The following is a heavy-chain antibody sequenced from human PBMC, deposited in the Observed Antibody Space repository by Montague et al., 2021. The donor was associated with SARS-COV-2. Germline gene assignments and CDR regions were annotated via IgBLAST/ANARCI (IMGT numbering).Heavy chain of an antibody. D-gene: IGHD1-7*01. V-gene: IGHV4-34*01. CDR2: INHSGST. CDR3: ARGRTGTTFYYYCYYGMDV. J-gene: IGHJ6*02. CDR1: GGSFSGYY. Sequence: SETLSLTCAVYGGSFSGYYWSWIRQPPGKGLEWIGEINHSGSTNYNPSLKSRVTISVDTSKNQFSLKLSPVTAADTAVYYCARGRTGTTFYYYCYYGMDVWGQGTTVTVSS.